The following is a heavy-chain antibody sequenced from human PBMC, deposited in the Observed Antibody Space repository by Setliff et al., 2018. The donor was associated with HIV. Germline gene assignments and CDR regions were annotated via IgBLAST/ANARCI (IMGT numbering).Heavy chain of an antibody. V-gene: IGHV4-4*07. CDR2: IYTSGST. J-gene: IGHJ6*02. CDR3: ARDRPYYYYGMDV. CDR1: GDSVTGYH. Sequence: SETLSLTCIVSGDSVTGYHWNWIRQPAGQGLEWIGRIYTSGSTNYNPSLKSRVTISVDTSKNQFSLKLSSVTAADTAVYYCARDRPYYYYGMDVWGQGTTVTVSS.